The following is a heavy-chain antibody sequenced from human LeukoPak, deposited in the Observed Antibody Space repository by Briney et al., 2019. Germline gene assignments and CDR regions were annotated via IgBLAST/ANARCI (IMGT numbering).Heavy chain of an antibody. V-gene: IGHV3-23*01. Sequence: QSGGSLRLSCAASGFTFSSYAMSWVRQAPGKGLKWVSAISGSGGSTYYADSVKGRFTISRDNSKNTLYLQMNSLRAEDTAVYYCAKFLPTHIVVANYYFDYWGQGTLVTVSS. CDR1: GFTFSSYA. CDR2: ISGSGGST. CDR3: AKFLPTHIVVANYYFDY. D-gene: IGHD2-21*01. J-gene: IGHJ4*02.